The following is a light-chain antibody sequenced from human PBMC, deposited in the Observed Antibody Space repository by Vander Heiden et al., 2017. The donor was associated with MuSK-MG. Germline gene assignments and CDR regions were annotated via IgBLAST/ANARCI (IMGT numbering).Light chain of an antibody. J-gene: IGKJ3*01. CDR3: QQDENFPQT. CDR2: DTS. V-gene: IGKV1-33*01. Sequence: DIQMTQSPSSLSASVGDRVTITCQASQDIDKYLNWFQQKPGKAPKLVIYDTSKLETGVPSRFSGSRSGTRFTFSISSLQPEDIATYYCQQDENFPQTFGHGTKVGIK. CDR1: QDIDKY.